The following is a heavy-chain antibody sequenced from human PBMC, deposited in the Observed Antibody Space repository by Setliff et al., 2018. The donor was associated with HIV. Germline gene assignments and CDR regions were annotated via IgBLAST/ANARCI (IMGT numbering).Heavy chain of an antibody. Sequence: SETLSLTCTVSGGSISTNSYYWGWIRQSPGKGLEWVGNVHNSGGTNYNPSLKSRVSISVDTSKNQFSLNVNSVTAPDTAVYYCVRHTRDTSLAHYYYYIDVWCKGTTVTV. D-gene: IGHD5-18*01. CDR2: VHNSGGT. J-gene: IGHJ6*03. V-gene: IGHV4-39*01. CDR3: VRHTRDTSLAHYYYYIDV. CDR1: GGSISTNSYY.